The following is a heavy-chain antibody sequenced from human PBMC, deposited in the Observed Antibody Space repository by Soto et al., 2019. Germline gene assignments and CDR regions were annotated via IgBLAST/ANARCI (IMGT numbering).Heavy chain of an antibody. CDR3: ARDRGVAPPVAGNTHYYYYMDV. D-gene: IGHD6-19*01. CDR1: GYIFTNYG. J-gene: IGHJ6*03. CDR2: ISGFNGNT. Sequence: QDQLVQSGAEVKKPGASVTVSCKASGYIFTNYGITWVRQAPGQGLEWMGWISGFNGNTHYAQKLQGRVTRTTDASTSTAYMELRSLRSDDTAVYYCARDRGVAPPVAGNTHYYYYMDVWGKGTTVTVSS. V-gene: IGHV1-18*01.